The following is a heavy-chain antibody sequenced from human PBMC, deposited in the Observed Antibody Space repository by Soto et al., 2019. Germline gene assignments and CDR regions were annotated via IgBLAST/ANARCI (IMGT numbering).Heavy chain of an antibody. CDR2: TSYDGSNK. D-gene: IGHD1-26*01. V-gene: IGHV3-33*05. CDR1: GFTFRSYV. Sequence: QVQLVESGGGVVQPGTSLRLSCVGSGFTFRSYVIHWVRQAPGKGLEWVALTSYDGSNKDYGDSVKGRFTISRDNSRNTVDLQMDSLRREDTALYYCARWETTGGLDVWGQGTVVSVSS. CDR3: ARWETTGGLDV. J-gene: IGHJ1*01.